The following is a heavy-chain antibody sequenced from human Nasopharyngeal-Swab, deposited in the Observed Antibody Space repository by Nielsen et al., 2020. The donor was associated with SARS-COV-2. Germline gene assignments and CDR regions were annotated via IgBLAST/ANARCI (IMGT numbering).Heavy chain of an antibody. Sequence: GGSLRLSCAASGFTFNTYSMNWVRQAPGTGLEWVSSISSSSAYIYYADSVKGRFTISRDNAKNSLYLQMNSLRAEDTAVYYCAKDYYGSGGAYYFDYWGQGTLVTVSS. CDR3: AKDYYGSGGAYYFDY. CDR1: GFTFNTYS. CDR2: ISSSSAYI. D-gene: IGHD3-10*01. V-gene: IGHV3-21*01. J-gene: IGHJ4*02.